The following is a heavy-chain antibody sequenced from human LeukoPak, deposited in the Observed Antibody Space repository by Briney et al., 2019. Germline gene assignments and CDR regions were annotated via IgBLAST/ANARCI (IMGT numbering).Heavy chain of an antibody. CDR3: ARERTFGGEVDY. CDR1: GFTFSSYS. J-gene: IGHJ4*02. Sequence: PGGSLRLSCAASGFTFSSYSMNWVRQAPGKGLEWVSSISSSSSYIYYADSVKGRFTISRDNAKNSLYLQMNSLRAEDTAVYYCARERTFGGEVDYWGQGTLVTVSS. CDR2: ISSSSSYI. D-gene: IGHD3-16*01. V-gene: IGHV3-21*01.